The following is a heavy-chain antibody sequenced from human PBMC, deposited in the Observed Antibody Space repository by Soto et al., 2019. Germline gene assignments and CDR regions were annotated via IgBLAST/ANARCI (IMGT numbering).Heavy chain of an antibody. V-gene: IGHV4-34*01. Sequence: QVQLQQWGAGLLKPPETLSLTCAVSGGSFSGYYWNWIRQPPGKGLEWIGEVNKSGSTNYNPYLKSRVIISVDRSKNQFSLKLSSVTAADTAVYYCARGQVYCSGGRCRGKVDKNGMDVWGQGTTVTVSS. CDR3: ARGQVYCSGGRCRGKVDKNGMDV. CDR2: VNKSGST. D-gene: IGHD2-15*01. J-gene: IGHJ6*02. CDR1: GGSFSGYY.